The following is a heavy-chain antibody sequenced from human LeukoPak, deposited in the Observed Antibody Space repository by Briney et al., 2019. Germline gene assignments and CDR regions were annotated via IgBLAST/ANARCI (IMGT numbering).Heavy chain of an antibody. D-gene: IGHD2-2*02. CDR3: AREDCSSTSCYTGWDVHTPGG. Sequence: ASVKVSCKASGYTFTSYGISWVRQAPGQGLEWMGWINPNSGGTNYAQKFQGRVTMTRDTSISTAYIELSRLRSDDTAVYYCAREDCSSTSCYTGWDVHTPGGWGQGTLVTVSS. CDR1: GYTFTSYG. J-gene: IGHJ4*02. V-gene: IGHV1-2*02. CDR2: INPNSGGT.